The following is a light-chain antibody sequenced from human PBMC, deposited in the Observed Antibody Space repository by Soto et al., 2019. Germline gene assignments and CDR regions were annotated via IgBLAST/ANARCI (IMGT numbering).Light chain of an antibody. Sequence: EIVLTQSPGTLSLSPGDRATLSCRASQSVSSDYVAWYQQKPGQTPNVLIYNASTRATGVPARFSGGGSVTEFSLTISSLQSDDLAVYYCHQYNTWPPHFTFGPGTKVDIK. V-gene: IGKV3-15*01. CDR1: QSVSSD. CDR3: HQYNTWPPHFT. CDR2: NAS. J-gene: IGKJ3*01.